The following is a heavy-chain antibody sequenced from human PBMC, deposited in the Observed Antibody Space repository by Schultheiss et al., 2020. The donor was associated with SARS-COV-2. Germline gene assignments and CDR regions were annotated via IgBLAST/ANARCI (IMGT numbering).Heavy chain of an antibody. V-gene: IGHV3-74*01. D-gene: IGHD3-10*01. CDR3: AKGSGGMDV. Sequence: GGSLRLSCAASGFTFSDYYMSWIRQAPGKGLVWVSRINSDGSSTSYADSVKGRFTISRDNAKNSLYLQMNSLRAEDTAVYYCAKGSGGMDVWGQGTTVTVSS. CDR2: INSDGSST. CDR1: GFTFSDYY. J-gene: IGHJ6*02.